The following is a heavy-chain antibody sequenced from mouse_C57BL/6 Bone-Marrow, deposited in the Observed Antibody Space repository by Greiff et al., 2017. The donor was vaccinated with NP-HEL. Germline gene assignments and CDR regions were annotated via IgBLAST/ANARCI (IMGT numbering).Heavy chain of an antibody. Sequence: VQLQQSGAELVRPGASVKLSCKASGYTFTDYYINWVKQRPGQGLEWIARIYPGSGNTYYNEKFKGKATLTAEKSSSTAYMQLSSLTSEDSAVYFCARVSYGNYDDYFDHGGKGTTLTVSS. D-gene: IGHD2-1*01. CDR2: IYPGSGNT. V-gene: IGHV1-76*01. CDR1: GYTFTDYY. CDR3: ARVSYGNYDDYFDH. J-gene: IGHJ2*01.